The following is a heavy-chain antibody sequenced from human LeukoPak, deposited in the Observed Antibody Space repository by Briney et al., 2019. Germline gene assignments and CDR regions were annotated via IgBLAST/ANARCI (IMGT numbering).Heavy chain of an antibody. CDR1: GYTFTSYA. D-gene: IGHD3-22*01. CDR3: ARGKIYDSSGYYSLGFDP. Sequence: ASVKVSCKASGYTFTSYAMNWVRQAPGQGLEWMGWINPNSGGTNYAQKFQGRVTMTRDTSISTAYMELSSLRSEDTAVYYCARGKIYDSSGYYSLGFDPWGQGTLVTVSS. CDR2: INPNSGGT. V-gene: IGHV1-2*02. J-gene: IGHJ5*02.